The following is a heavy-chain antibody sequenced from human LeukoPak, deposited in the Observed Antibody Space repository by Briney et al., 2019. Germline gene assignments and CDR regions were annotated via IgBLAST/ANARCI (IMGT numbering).Heavy chain of an antibody. J-gene: IGHJ3*02. CDR2: INPNSGGT. CDR3: ATHSSSWLRYAFDI. CDR1: GYTFTGYY. V-gene: IGHV1-2*04. Sequence: ASVKVSCKASGYTFTGYYMHWVRQAPGQGLEWMGWINPNSGGTNYAQKFQGWVTMTRDTSISTAYMELSRLRSDDTAVYYCATHSSSWLRYAFDIWGQGTMVTVSS. D-gene: IGHD6-13*01.